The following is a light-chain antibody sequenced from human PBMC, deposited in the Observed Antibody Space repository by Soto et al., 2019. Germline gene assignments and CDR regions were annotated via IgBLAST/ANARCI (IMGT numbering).Light chain of an antibody. Sequence: IPMTPSPSTLSASXGNVVTITCRASQSISSWLAWYQQKPGKAPKLLIYKASSLESGVPSRSSGSGSGTEFTLTISSLQPDDFATYYCQQDNSYSWTFGQGTKVDIK. J-gene: IGKJ1*01. CDR3: QQDNSYSWT. CDR1: QSISSW. CDR2: KAS. V-gene: IGKV1-5*03.